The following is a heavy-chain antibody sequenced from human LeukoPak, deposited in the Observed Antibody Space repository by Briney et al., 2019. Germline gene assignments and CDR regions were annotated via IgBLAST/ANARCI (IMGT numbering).Heavy chain of an antibody. CDR1: GFTFSSYA. Sequence: GGSLRLSCAASGFTFSSYAMSWVRQAPGKGLEWVSAIGDNGGDTKYAVSVKGRFTISRDNSRSALYLQMNSLRAEDTAVYYCVRLEDTAMVYFDYWGQGTLVTVSS. J-gene: IGHJ4*02. CDR3: VRLEDTAMVYFDY. CDR2: IGDNGGDT. V-gene: IGHV3-23*01. D-gene: IGHD5-18*01.